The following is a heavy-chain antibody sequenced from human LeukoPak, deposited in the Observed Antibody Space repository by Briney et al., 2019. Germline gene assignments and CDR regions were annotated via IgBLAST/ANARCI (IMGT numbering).Heavy chain of an antibody. CDR2: ISAYNGNT. J-gene: IGHJ4*02. CDR3: ARVPVYDFWSGSFGY. D-gene: IGHD3-3*01. CDR1: GYTFTSYY. Sequence: ASVKVSCKASGYTFTSYYMHWVRQAPGQGLEWMGWISAYNGNTNYAQKLQGRVTMTTDTSTSTAYMELRSLRSDDTAVYYCARVPVYDFWSGSFGYWGQGTLVTVSS. V-gene: IGHV1-18*04.